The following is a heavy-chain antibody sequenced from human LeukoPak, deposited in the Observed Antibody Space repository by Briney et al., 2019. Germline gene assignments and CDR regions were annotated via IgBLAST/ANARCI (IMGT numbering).Heavy chain of an antibody. CDR3: AKDQRSSGWTGAFDT. J-gene: IGHJ3*02. V-gene: IGHV3-7*01. D-gene: IGHD6-19*01. Sequence: GGSLRLSCAASGFTFGVYWMSWVRQAPGKGLEWVANIKQDGSEKFYVDSVKGRFTLSRDNAKNSLFLQMNSLRAEDTAVYYCAKDQRSSGWTGAFDTWGQGTMVTVSS. CDR1: GFTFGVYW. CDR2: IKQDGSEK.